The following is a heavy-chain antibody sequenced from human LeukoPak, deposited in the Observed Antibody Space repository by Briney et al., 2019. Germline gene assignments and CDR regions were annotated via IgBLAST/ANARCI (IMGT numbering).Heavy chain of an antibody. J-gene: IGHJ6*02. V-gene: IGHV3-30*18. CDR3: AKKLYPGTTSKLLSARSGMDV. Sequence: HPGGSLRLSCAASGFTFNTYSMNWVRQAPGKGLEWVAVISYDGNNKYYADSVKGRFTISRDNSKNTLYLQMNSLSTEDTAVYHCAKKLYPGTTSKLLSARSGMDVWGQGTTVTVSS. CDR1: GFTFNTYS. D-gene: IGHD2-2*01. CDR2: ISYDGNNK.